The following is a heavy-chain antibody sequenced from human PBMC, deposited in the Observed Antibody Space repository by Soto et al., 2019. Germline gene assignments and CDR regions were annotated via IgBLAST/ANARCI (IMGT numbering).Heavy chain of an antibody. D-gene: IGHD3-22*01. CDR3: ARWVGGSMYDNSGKYDS. Sequence: QVQLVESGGGVVQPGRSLRLTCAASGFTFSSNGMHWVRQAPGKGLEWVALVSYDGSKTYYADSVRGRFTISRDHSENTLYLQMNSLRAEDTAVYYCARWVGGSMYDNSGKYDSWGQGTLVTVSS. J-gene: IGHJ5*01. V-gene: IGHV3-30*03. CDR1: GFTFSSNG. CDR2: VSYDGSKT.